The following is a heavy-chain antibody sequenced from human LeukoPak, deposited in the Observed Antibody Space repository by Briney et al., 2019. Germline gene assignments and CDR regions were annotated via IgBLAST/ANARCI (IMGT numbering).Heavy chain of an antibody. CDR3: ASEGGWFGELPDY. D-gene: IGHD3-10*01. CDR2: VRQDGKYK. Sequence: GGSLRLSCVASGFTFSNYYMNWVRQAPGKGLEWVANVRQDGKYKPYLDAVKGRFTISRDNAKNSLYLQMNSLRAEDTAVYYCASEGGWFGELPDYWGQGTLVTVSS. V-gene: IGHV3-7*01. J-gene: IGHJ4*02. CDR1: GFTFSNYY.